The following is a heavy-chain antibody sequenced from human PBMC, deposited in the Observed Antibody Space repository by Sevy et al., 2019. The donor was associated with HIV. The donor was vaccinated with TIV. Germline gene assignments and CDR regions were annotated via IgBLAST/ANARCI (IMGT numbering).Heavy chain of an antibody. CDR3: ARGGGNGWYYFDY. CDR2: MMPILGTV. J-gene: IGHJ4*02. D-gene: IGHD6-19*01. V-gene: IGHV1-69*13. Sequence: ASVKVSCKASGGTFSSYGISWVRQAPGQGLEWMGGMMPILGTVNYAQKFQGRVTITADESTKTAYMELSSLRSEDTAVYYSARGGGNGWYYFDYWGQETLVTVSS. CDR1: GGTFSSYG.